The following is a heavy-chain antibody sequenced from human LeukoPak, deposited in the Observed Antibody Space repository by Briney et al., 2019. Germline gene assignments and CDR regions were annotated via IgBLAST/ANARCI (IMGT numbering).Heavy chain of an antibody. CDR2: ISNSGST. CDR3: GRDALAGYFSYYYMGV. J-gene: IGHJ6*03. V-gene: IGHV4-59*11. D-gene: IGHD6-13*01. Sequence: PSETLSLTCTVSGGSISSHYWTWIRQSPVKGLEWIGDISNSGSTSYNPSLKSRVTISIDTSKNQFSLKLSSVTAADTAVYYCGRDALAGYFSYYYMGVWGKGTTVNVSS. CDR1: GGSISSHY.